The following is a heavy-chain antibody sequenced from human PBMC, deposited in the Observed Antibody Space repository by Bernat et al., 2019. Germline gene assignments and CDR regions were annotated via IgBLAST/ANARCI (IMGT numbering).Heavy chain of an antibody. CDR2: ISYDGSNK. Sequence: QVQLVESGGGVVQPGRSLRLSCAASGFTFSSYGMHWVRQAPGKGLEWVAVISYDGSNKYYADSVKGRFTISRDNSKNTLYLQMNSLRAEDTAVYYCAKALAWTYYYDSSGYHSLDYWGQGTLVTVSS. CDR3: AKALAWTYYYDSSGYHSLDY. D-gene: IGHD3-22*01. J-gene: IGHJ4*02. CDR1: GFTFSSYG. V-gene: IGHV3-30*18.